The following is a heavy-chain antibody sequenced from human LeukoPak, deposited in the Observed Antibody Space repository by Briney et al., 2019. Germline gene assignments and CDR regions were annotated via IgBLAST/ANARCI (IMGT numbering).Heavy chain of an antibody. V-gene: IGHV4-59*11. CDR1: GDSIRSHF. J-gene: IGHJ6*02. CDR3: ARDRDSLDV. D-gene: IGHD3-22*01. Sequence: PSETLSLTCTVSGDSIRSHFWSWIRQPPGKGLEWIGYIYYSGSTNYNPSLKSRVTTSVDTSKNQFSLKLSSVTAADTAVYYCARDRDSLDVWGQGTTVTVSS. CDR2: IYYSGST.